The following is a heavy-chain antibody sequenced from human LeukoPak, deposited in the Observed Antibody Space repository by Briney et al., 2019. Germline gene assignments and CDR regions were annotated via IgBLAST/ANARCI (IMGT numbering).Heavy chain of an antibody. Sequence: ASVKVSCKASGYTFISYGISWVRQAPGQGLEWMGWISAYNGNTNYAQKLQGRVTMTTDTSTSTAYMELRSLRSDDTAVYYCASSGYSGYDYIYDYWGQGTLVTVSS. V-gene: IGHV1-18*01. CDR1: GYTFISYG. J-gene: IGHJ4*02. CDR3: ASSGYSGYDYIYDY. CDR2: ISAYNGNT. D-gene: IGHD5-12*01.